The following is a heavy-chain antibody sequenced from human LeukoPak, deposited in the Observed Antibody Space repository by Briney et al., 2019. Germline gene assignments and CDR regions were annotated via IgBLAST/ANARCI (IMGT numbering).Heavy chain of an antibody. D-gene: IGHD4/OR15-4a*01. V-gene: IGHV4-4*07. CDR3: VRDRTLYGGKDYYYYGMDV. CDR2: IYTSGST. CDR1: GGSISRYY. J-gene: IGHJ6*02. Sequence: SETLSLTCTVSGGSISRYYWSWIRQPAGKGLEWIGRIYTSGSTNYNPSLKRRVTMSVDTSKNQFSLKLSSVTAADTAVYYCVRDRTLYGGKDYYYYGMDVWGQGTTVTVSS.